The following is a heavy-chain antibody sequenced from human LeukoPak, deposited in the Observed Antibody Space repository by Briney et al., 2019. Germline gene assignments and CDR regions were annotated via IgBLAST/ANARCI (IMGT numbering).Heavy chain of an antibody. CDR1: GYAFTSQD. D-gene: IGHD6-25*01. Sequence: ASVKVSCKASGYAFTSQDINWVRQAPGQGLEWMGWMNPNSGNGGYAQKFQGRVTITTDTSINTAYMELSGLRSEDTAAYYCARELRRDDIWGQGTMVTVSS. CDR3: ARELRRDDI. J-gene: IGHJ3*02. CDR2: MNPNSGNG. V-gene: IGHV1-8*02.